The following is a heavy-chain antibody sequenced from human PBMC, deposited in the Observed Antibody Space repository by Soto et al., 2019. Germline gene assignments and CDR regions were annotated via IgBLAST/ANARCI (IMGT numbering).Heavy chain of an antibody. V-gene: IGHV1-2*02. D-gene: IGHD3-10*01. CDR1: GYTFTGYF. CDR2: ISPYSGGA. J-gene: IGHJ5*02. Sequence: ASVKVSCKASGYTFTGYFMHWARQAPGQGLEWMGWISPYSGGADYAQSFQGRVTMTRDTSISTVYMELSRLRFDDTAVYYCARVIRGAYYNSPLDTWGQGTVVTVSS. CDR3: ARVIRGAYYNSPLDT.